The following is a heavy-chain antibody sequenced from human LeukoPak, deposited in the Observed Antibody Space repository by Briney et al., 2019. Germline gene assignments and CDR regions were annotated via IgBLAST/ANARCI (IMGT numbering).Heavy chain of an antibody. CDR3: ASGSR. CDR1: GGSVSGYY. CDR2: INHSGST. V-gene: IGHV4-34*01. J-gene: IGHJ4*02. Sequence: SETLSLTCAVYGGSVSGYYWSWIRQPPGKGLEWIGEINHSGSTNYNPSLKSRVTISVDTSKNQFSLKLSSVTAADTAVYYCASGSRWGQGTLVTVSS.